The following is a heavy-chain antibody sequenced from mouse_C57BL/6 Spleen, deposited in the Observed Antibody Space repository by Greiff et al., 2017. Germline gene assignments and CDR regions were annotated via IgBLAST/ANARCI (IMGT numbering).Heavy chain of an antibody. D-gene: IGHD1-1*01. CDR1: GYAFTNYL. CDR2: INPGSGGT. CDR3: AREGYGSSYFDY. V-gene: IGHV1-54*01. Sequence: VQLQQSGAELVRPGTSVKVSCKASGYAFTNYLIEWVKQRPGPGLEWIGVINPGSGGTNYNEKFKGKATLTADKSSSTAYMQLSSLTSEDSAVYFCAREGYGSSYFDYWGQGTTLTVSS. J-gene: IGHJ2*01.